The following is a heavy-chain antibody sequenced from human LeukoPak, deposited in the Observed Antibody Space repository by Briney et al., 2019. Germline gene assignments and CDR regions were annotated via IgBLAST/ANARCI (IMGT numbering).Heavy chain of an antibody. J-gene: IGHJ4*02. CDR1: AYSISSGFF. Sequence: SETLSLTCSVSAYSISSGFFWGWIRQPPGKGLEWIGSIYHSGNTYYNPSLKSRVTISVDTSKNQFSLKLSSVTAADTAVYYCARASGYDILTGYYFDYWGQGTLVTVSS. CDR2: IYHSGNT. CDR3: ARASGYDILTGYYFDY. D-gene: IGHD3-9*01. V-gene: IGHV4-38-2*02.